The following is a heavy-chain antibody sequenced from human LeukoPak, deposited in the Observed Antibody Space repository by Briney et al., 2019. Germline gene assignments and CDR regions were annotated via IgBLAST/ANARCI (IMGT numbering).Heavy chain of an antibody. D-gene: IGHD2-2*01. J-gene: IGHJ4*02. V-gene: IGHV3-30*03. CDR3: APPAEGVVVPAAPVG. Sequence: HTGGSLRLSCVASGFTYSSYWMSWVRQAPGKGLEWVAVISYDGSNKYYADSVKGRFTISRDNSKNTLYLQMNSLRAEDTAVYYCAPPAEGVVVPAAPVGWGQGTLVTVSS. CDR1: GFTYSSYW. CDR2: ISYDGSNK.